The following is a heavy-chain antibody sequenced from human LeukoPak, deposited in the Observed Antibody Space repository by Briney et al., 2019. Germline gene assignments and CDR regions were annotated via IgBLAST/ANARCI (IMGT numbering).Heavy chain of an antibody. CDR2: IIPIFGTA. V-gene: IGHV1-69*05. D-gene: IGHD5-12*01. CDR1: GGTFSSYA. CDR3: AASGGSSAFDY. Sequence: VASVKVSCKASGGTFSSYAISWVRQAPGQGLEWMGGIIPIFGTANYAQKFQGRVTITTDESTSTAYMELSSLRSEDTAVYYCAASGGSSAFDYWGQGTLVTVSS. J-gene: IGHJ4*02.